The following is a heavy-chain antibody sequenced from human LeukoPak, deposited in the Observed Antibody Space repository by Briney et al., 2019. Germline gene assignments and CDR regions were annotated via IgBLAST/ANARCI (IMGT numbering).Heavy chain of an antibody. CDR3: ARSAETYYDSSGYYYFDY. V-gene: IGHV1-69*10. CDR1: GGTFTSYA. D-gene: IGHD3-22*01. J-gene: IGHJ4*02. CDR2: IIPILGIA. Sequence: SVTVSFTASGGTFTSYASSWVRQAPGQGLEWMGGIIPILGIANYAQKFQGRVTITADKSTSIDYMELSSLRSEDTAVYYCARSAETYYDSSGYYYFDYWGQGTLVTVSS.